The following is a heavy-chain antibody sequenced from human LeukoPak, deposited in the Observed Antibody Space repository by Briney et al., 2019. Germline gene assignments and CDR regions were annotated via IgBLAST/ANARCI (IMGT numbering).Heavy chain of an antibody. D-gene: IGHD3-3*01. CDR2: INHSGST. CDR1: GGSFSGYY. J-gene: IGHJ5*02. V-gene: IGHV4-34*01. Sequence: SETLSLTCAVYGGSFSGYYWSWIRQPPGKGLEWIGEINHSGSTNYNPSLKSRVTISVDTSKNQFSLKLSSVTAADTAVYYCAREGFLRFLEWHNWFDPWGQGTLVTVSS. CDR3: AREGFLRFLEWHNWFDP.